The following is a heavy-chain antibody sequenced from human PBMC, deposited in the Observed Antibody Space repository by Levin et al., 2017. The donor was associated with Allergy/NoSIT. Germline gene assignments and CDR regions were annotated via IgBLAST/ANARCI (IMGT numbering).Heavy chain of an antibody. V-gene: IGHV5-51*01. CDR3: ARHEETTVTRFSRRHYWYFDL. CDR2: IYPGDSDT. D-gene: IGHD4-17*01. Sequence: GGSLRLSCKGSGSSFTSYWIGWVRQMPGKGLEWMGIIYPGDSDTRYSPSFQGQVTISADKSISTAYLQWSSLKASDTAMYYCARHEETTVTRFSRRHYWYFDLWGRGTLVTVSS. J-gene: IGHJ2*01. CDR1: GSSFTSYW.